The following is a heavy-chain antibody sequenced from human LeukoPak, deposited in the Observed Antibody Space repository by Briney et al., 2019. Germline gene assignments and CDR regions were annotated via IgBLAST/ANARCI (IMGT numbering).Heavy chain of an antibody. CDR1: GYIISSYA. CDR3: ARATVIVPAARLDV. V-gene: IGHV1-3*01. J-gene: IGHJ6*02. CDR2: INAGNGNT. D-gene: IGHD2-2*01. Sequence: GASVKVSCKDSGYIISSYAMHWVRQAPGQRLEWMGWINAGNGNTKYSQKFQDRVTITRDTSASTAYMELSSLGSGDTAVYYCARATVIVPAARLDVWGQGTTVIVSS.